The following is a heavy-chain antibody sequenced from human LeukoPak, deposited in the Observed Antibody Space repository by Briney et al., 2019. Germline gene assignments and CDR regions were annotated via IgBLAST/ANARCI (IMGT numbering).Heavy chain of an antibody. J-gene: IGHJ4*02. D-gene: IGHD7-27*01. CDR1: GGSISSGGYS. Sequence: SETLSLTCAVSGGSISSGGYSWSWIRQPPGKGLEWIGYIYHSGSTYYNPSLKSRVTISVDRSKNQFSLKLSSVTAADTAVYYCARDSGKLGIDYWGQGTLVTVSS. CDR2: IYHSGST. V-gene: IGHV4-30-2*01. CDR3: ARDSGKLGIDY.